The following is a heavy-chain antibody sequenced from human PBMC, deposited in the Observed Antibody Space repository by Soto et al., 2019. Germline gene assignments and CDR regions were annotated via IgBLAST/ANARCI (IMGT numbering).Heavy chain of an antibody. Sequence: ASVKVSCKASGGTFSSYAISWVRQAPGQGLEWMGGIIPIFGTANYAQKFQGRVTITADKSTSTAYMELSSLRSEDTAVYYCARDRGVPAAKSAFDIWGQGTMVTVSS. CDR3: ARDRGVPAAKSAFDI. J-gene: IGHJ3*02. CDR2: IIPIFGTA. D-gene: IGHD2-2*01. CDR1: GGTFSSYA. V-gene: IGHV1-69*06.